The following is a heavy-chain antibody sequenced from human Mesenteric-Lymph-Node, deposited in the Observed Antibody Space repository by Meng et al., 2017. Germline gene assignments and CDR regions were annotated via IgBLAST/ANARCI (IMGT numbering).Heavy chain of an antibody. CDR1: GFSLSTSGMC. J-gene: IGHJ3*02. Sequence: SGPTLVKPTQTLTLTCTFSGFSLSTSGMCVSWVRQPPGKALEWLALIDWDDDKYYSTSLKTRLTISKDTSKNQVVLTMTNMDPVDTATYYCARGAGYCSSTSWKAFDIWGQGTMVTVSS. CDR2: IDWDDDK. V-gene: IGHV2-70*20. D-gene: IGHD2-2*01. CDR3: ARGAGYCSSTSWKAFDI.